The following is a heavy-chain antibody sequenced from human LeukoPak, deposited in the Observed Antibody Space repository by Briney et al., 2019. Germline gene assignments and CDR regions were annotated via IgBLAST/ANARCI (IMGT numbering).Heavy chain of an antibody. Sequence: KPSETLSLTCTVSGGSISSSSYYWGWIRQPPGKGLEWIGYISYTGSTNNSPSLRSRVTMSLDTSKNQFSLKLSSVTAADTAVYYCARLSGYPDGSGYKTTQFDYWGQGILVTVSS. J-gene: IGHJ4*02. D-gene: IGHD3-22*01. CDR1: GGSISSSSYY. CDR2: ISYTGST. CDR3: ARLSGYPDGSGYKTTQFDY. V-gene: IGHV4-61*05.